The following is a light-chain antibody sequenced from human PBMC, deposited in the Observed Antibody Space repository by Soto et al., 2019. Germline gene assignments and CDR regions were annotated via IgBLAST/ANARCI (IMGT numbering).Light chain of an antibody. CDR3: SSYTASSTRV. CDR1: SSDVGGYTY. Sequence: QSALTQPASVSGSPGQSITISCTGTSSDVGGYTYVSWYQQHPGKAPKLLIYDVSDRPSGVSNRFSGSKSGSTASLTISGLLAEDEADYYCSSYTASSTRVFGTGTKVTVL. J-gene: IGLJ1*01. V-gene: IGLV2-14*01. CDR2: DVS.